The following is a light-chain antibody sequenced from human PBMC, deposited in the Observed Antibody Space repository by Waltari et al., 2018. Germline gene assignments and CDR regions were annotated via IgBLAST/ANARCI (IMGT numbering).Light chain of an antibody. V-gene: IGLV2-14*01. Sequence: QSALTQPASVSASPGQSITISCTGTSGDIGGSDFVSWYQHHPGRAPKVLIFDVNHRPSGIPDRFSGSKSGNPASLTISGLQAEDDTDYYCSSPSTNNVFVFGGGTKVTVL. J-gene: IGLJ2*01. CDR2: DVN. CDR1: SGDIGGSDF. CDR3: SSPSTNNVFV.